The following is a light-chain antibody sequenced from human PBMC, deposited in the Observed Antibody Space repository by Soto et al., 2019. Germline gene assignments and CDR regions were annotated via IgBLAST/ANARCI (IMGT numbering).Light chain of an antibody. CDR1: QGISRS. V-gene: IGKV1-9*01. CDR3: QHLYGFPRT. Sequence: DIQLTQSPSFLSASVGDRVTITCRASQGISRSLAWYQQRAGKAPKLLIYTASTLQSGVPSRFSGSGSGTEFTLTISSLQPEDFATYYCQHLYGFPRTFGPGTKVDIK. CDR2: TAS. J-gene: IGKJ3*01.